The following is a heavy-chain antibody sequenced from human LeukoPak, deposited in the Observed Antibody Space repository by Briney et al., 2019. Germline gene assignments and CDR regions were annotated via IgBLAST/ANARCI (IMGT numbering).Heavy chain of an antibody. CDR2: ISGSGGST. J-gene: IGHJ4*02. Sequence: GGSLRLSCAASGFTFSSYAMSCVRQAPGKGLEWVSAISGSGGSTYYADSVKGRFTISRDNSKNTLYLQMNSLRAEDTAVYYCAKEPYYYGSGSYRYWGQGTLVTVSS. V-gene: IGHV3-23*01. CDR1: GFTFSSYA. D-gene: IGHD3-10*01. CDR3: AKEPYYYGSGSYRY.